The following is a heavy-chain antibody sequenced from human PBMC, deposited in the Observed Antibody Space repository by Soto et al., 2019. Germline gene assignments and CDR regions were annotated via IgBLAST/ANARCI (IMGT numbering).Heavy chain of an antibody. CDR3: ARELPSIYEILTGHFDH. Sequence: SETLSLTCTVSGGSMSNYYWSWIRQPAGKGLEWIGRIYTTGSTHYSPSLKSRVTLSIDMSKNQFSLKLNSVTAADTAVYYCARELPSIYEILTGHFDHSGQGTLVTVSS. CDR1: GGSMSNYY. J-gene: IGHJ4*02. V-gene: IGHV4-4*07. D-gene: IGHD3-9*01. CDR2: IYTTGST.